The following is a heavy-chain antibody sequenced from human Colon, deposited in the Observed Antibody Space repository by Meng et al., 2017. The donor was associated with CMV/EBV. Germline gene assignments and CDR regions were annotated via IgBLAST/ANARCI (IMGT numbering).Heavy chain of an antibody. J-gene: IGHJ4*02. V-gene: IGHV4-59*01. D-gene: IGHD1-14*01. CDR1: GGSTSIYY. CDR2: IYSTGST. CDR3: ARSFRTPASALTPEY. Sequence: QVQLQESGPGLVKPSETLSLTCTVSGGSTSIYYWTWIRQPPGKALEWLGHIYSTGSTEYNPSLKSRVTISNDTSKNKFSLKLSSVTAADTAVYYCARSFRTPASALTPEYWGQGILVTVSS.